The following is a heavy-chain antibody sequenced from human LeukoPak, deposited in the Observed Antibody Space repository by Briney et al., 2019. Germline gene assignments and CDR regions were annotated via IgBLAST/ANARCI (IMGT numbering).Heavy chain of an antibody. CDR3: VKDRTGTYTLDY. Sequence: GRSLRLSCAATGFTFSNYAIHWGRQAPGKGLEWVAFISDDGSRQHYADSVKGRFTISRDNSKNTLNLQMNSLRAEETAVYYCVKDRTGTYTLDYWGQGTLVTVSS. D-gene: IGHD3-10*01. CDR1: GFTFSNYA. J-gene: IGHJ4*02. CDR2: ISDDGSRQ. V-gene: IGHV3-30-3*01.